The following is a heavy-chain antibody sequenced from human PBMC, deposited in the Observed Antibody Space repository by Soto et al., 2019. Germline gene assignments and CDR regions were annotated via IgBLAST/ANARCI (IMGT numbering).Heavy chain of an antibody. D-gene: IGHD5-18*01. Sequence: EVQLLESGGGLVQPGGSLRLSCAASGFTFSSYAMSWVRQAPGKGLEWVSAISGSGGSTYYADSVMGRFTISRDNCKITLYMQLNNLRAEETAVYYCAKDGGYGYGDSPRYYYGMDVWGQGTTVTVSS. CDR3: AKDGGYGYGDSPRYYYGMDV. V-gene: IGHV3-23*01. CDR1: GFTFSSYA. J-gene: IGHJ6*02. CDR2: ISGSGGST.